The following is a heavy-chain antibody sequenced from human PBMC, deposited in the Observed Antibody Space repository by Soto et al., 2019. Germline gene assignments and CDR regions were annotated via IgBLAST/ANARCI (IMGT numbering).Heavy chain of an antibody. J-gene: IGHJ6*02. D-gene: IGHD3-22*01. V-gene: IGHV3-33*01. Sequence: GGSLRLSCAASGFPFGSYGMHWVRQAPGKGLEWVAVIWYDGSNKYYADSVKGRFTISRDNSKNTLYLQMNSLGAEDTALYYCARDSSGYYSVNYGMDVWGQGTTVTVSS. CDR2: IWYDGSNK. CDR1: GFPFGSYG. CDR3: ARDSSGYYSVNYGMDV.